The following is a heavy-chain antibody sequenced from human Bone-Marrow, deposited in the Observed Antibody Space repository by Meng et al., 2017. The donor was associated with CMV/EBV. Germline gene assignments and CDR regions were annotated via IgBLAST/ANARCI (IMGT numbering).Heavy chain of an antibody. Sequence: ASVKVSCKASGYMFSHFGIAWVRQAPGQGLEWIGWTSAYNTDTNYAPSLQGRVTVTADTSTNTAYMELRSLRFDDTAVYYCARDGDWNRDYCGQGKLVTVSS. V-gene: IGHV1-18*01. CDR1: GYMFSHFG. CDR2: TSAYNTDT. D-gene: IGHD1-1*01. CDR3: ARDGDWNRDY. J-gene: IGHJ4*02.